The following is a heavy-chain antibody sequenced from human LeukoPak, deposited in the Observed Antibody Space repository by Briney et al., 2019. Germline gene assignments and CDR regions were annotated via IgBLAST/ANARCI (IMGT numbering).Heavy chain of an antibody. V-gene: IGHV4-39*01. Sequence: PSETLSLTCSVSGDSVSRSDSYWDWIRQPPGKGLEWIGTIYYSGRTYYSPSLKSRVTMSVDQSNNQFSLNLRSVTAADTALYYCARRRYYDGSGYLEWGQGTLLSVSS. J-gene: IGHJ1*01. D-gene: IGHD3-22*01. CDR1: GDSVSRSDSY. CDR2: IYYSGRT. CDR3: ARRRYYDGSGYLE.